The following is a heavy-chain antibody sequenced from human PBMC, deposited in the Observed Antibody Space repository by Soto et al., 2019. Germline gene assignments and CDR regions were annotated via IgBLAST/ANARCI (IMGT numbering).Heavy chain of an antibody. CDR3: VRGDNWNDEASDY. D-gene: IGHD1-1*01. V-gene: IGHV3-30*04. CDR2: ISYDGRNK. CDR1: GFPVSGYS. J-gene: IGHJ4*02. Sequence: PGGSLRLSCAASGFPVSGYSMHWVRQAPGKGLEWVALISYDGRNKDYADSVKGRFTISRDDSKNTVYLQMNSLRAEDTAVYYCVRGDNWNDEASDYWGQGTLVTVSS.